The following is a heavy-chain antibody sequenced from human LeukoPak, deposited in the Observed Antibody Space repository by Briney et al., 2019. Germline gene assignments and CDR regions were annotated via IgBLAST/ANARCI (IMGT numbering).Heavy chain of an antibody. Sequence: GGSLRLSCAASGFTFSSYGMHCVRQAPGKGLEWVAFIRYDGSNKYYADSVKGRFTISIDNSKNTLYLQMNSLRAEDTAVYYCAKAHPDYGDFGMNDYWGQGTLVTVSS. V-gene: IGHV3-30*02. D-gene: IGHD4-17*01. CDR3: AKAHPDYGDFGMNDY. J-gene: IGHJ4*02. CDR2: IRYDGSNK. CDR1: GFTFSSYG.